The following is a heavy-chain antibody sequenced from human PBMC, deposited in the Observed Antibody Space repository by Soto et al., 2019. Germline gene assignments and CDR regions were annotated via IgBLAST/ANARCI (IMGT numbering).Heavy chain of an antibody. CDR2: IKEDGSEI. CDR1: GFSFNTYW. V-gene: IGHV3-7*03. J-gene: IGHJ4*02. D-gene: IGHD1-26*01. Sequence: GGSLRLSCVASGFSFNTYWMSWVRQAPGKGLEWVANIKEDGSEIHYGYSVRGRLAISRDNAKNSLYLEMNSQIVEDTAVYYCASDKIVGYSKFDSWGQGTLVTVS. CDR3: ASDKIVGYSKFDS.